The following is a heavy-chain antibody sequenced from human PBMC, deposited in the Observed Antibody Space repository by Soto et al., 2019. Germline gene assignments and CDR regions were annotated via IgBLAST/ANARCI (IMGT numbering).Heavy chain of an antibody. V-gene: IGHV3-53*02. CDR1: GFTVSNNF. CDR3: ARDGNGQRGSPH. CDR2: IYSGGSI. D-gene: IGHD3-16*01. J-gene: IGHJ4*02. Sequence: VQLVESGGGLIQAGGSLRLSCAVSGFTVSNNFMLWVRQAPGKGLEWVSLIYSGGSISYADSVKGRFTISRDGSMNMLYLQMNSLTAEDTAVYYCARDGNGQRGSPHWGQGTLVTVSS.